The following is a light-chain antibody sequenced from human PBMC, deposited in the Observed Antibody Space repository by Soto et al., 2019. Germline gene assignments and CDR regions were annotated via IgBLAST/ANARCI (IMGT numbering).Light chain of an antibody. CDR2: DAS. CDR3: QQYARSPLA. CDR1: QTVARNY. V-gene: IGKV3-20*01. Sequence: EIVLTQSPSTLSLSPGERATLSCRASQTVARNYLAWYQQRPGQAPRLLIYDASTRATGIPDRFSGSGSGTDFTLTISRLEPEDFAVYFCQQYARSPLAFGGGTKVDI. J-gene: IGKJ4*01.